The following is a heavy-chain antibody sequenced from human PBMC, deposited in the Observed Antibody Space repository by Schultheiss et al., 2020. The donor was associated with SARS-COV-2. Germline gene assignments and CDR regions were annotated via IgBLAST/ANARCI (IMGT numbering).Heavy chain of an antibody. CDR2: ISSTSSTI. Sequence: GGSLRLSCAASGFNFRSYIMSWVRQVPGKGLEWVSYISSTSSTIYYADSVKGRFTISRDNAKNSLHLQMNSLRAEDTGVYYCARDKPHVIWGQGTMVTVSS. CDR1: GFNFRSYI. CDR3: ARDKPHVI. J-gene: IGHJ3*02. V-gene: IGHV3-48*01.